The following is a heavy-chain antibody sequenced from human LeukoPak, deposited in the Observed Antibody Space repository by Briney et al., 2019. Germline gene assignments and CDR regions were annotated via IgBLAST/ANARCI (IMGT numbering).Heavy chain of an antibody. D-gene: IGHD6-6*01. J-gene: IGHJ6*03. V-gene: IGHV4-59*12. Sequence: PSETLSLTCTVSGGSISSYYWSWIRQPPGKGLEWIGSIYYSGSTYYNPSLKSRVTISVDTSKNQFSLKLSSVTAADTAVYYCARGIAARPVYYYYYMDVWGKGTTVTVSS. CDR1: GGSISSYY. CDR2: IYYSGST. CDR3: ARGIAARPVYYYYYMDV.